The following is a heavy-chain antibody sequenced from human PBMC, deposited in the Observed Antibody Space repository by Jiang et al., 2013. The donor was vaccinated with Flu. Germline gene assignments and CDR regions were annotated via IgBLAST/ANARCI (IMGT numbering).Heavy chain of an antibody. V-gene: IGHV3-23*01. CDR3: AKDPGVVPLHYFDY. Sequence: VQLLESGGGLVKPGGSLRLSCAASGFTFSSYAMNWVRQAPGKGLEWVSGISSLGLSTFYADSVKGRFTISRDNSNNTLYLQMNSLRADDTAVYYCAKDPGVVPLHYFDYWGQGTLVSVSS. D-gene: IGHD3-22*01. CDR1: GFTFSSYA. J-gene: IGHJ4*02. CDR2: ISSLGLST.